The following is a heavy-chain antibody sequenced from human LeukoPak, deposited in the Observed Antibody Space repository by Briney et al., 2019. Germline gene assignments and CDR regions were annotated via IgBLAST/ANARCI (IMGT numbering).Heavy chain of an antibody. CDR3: ARGAVAGLFDY. CDR2: IYYSGST. J-gene: IGHJ4*02. CDR1: GGSISSYY. D-gene: IGHD6-19*01. V-gene: IGHV4-59*01. Sequence: SETLSLTCTVSGGSISSYYWSWIRQPPGTGLEWIGYIYYSGSTNYNPSLKSRVTISVDPSKNQFSLKLSSVTAADTAVYYCARGAVAGLFDYWGQGTLVTVSS.